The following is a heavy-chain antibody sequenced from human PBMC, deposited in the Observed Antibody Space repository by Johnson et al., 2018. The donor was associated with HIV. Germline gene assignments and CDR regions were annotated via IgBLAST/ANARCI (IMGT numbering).Heavy chain of an antibody. V-gene: IGHV3-20*04. Sequence: VQLVESGGGVVRPGGSLRLSCAASGFTFDDYGMSWVRQAPGKGLEWISGINGNGDSPGYADSVKGLFTISRDNAKNSLYLQMNSLRGEDTALYYCARRGGSGWSAFDILCQGTIVTVSS. CDR3: ARRGGSGWSAFDI. CDR2: INGNGDSP. CDR1: GFTFDDYG. J-gene: IGHJ3*02. D-gene: IGHD6-19*01.